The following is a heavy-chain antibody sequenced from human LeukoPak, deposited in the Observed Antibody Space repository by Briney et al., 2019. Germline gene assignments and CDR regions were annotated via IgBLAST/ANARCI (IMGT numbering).Heavy chain of an antibody. D-gene: IGHD5-18*01. Sequence: GGSLRLSCAASGFTFSSYGLSWVRQAPGKGLEWVSAISGSCGSTYYADSVKGRFTISRDNSKNTLYLQRNSLRAADTAVYYCAKAVGRGYSYGFYFDYWGQGTLVTVSS. CDR1: GFTFSSYG. J-gene: IGHJ4*02. CDR2: ISGSCGST. V-gene: IGHV3-23*01. CDR3: AKAVGRGYSYGFYFDY.